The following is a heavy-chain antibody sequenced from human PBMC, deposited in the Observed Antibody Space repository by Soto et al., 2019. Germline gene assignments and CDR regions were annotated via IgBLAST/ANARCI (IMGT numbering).Heavy chain of an antibody. V-gene: IGHV3-30*18. CDR2: ISYDGSNK. CDR1: GFTFSSYG. D-gene: IGHD6-6*01. J-gene: IGHJ4*02. CDR3: AKDRSLAADY. Sequence: GGSLRLSCAASGFTFSSYGMHWVRQAPGKGLEWVAVISYDGSNKYYADSVKGRFTISRDNSKNTLYLQMNSLRAEDTAVYYCAKDRSLAADYWGQGTLVTVSS.